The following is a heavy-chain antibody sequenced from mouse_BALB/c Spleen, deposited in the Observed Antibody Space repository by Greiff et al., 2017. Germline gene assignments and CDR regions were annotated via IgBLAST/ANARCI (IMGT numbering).Heavy chain of an antibody. V-gene: IGHV1-7*01. CDR2: INPSTGYT. Sequence: QVQLQQSGAELAKPGASVKMSCKASGYTFTSYWMHWVKQKPGQGLEWIGYINPSTGYTEYNQKFKDKATLTADKSSSTAYMQLSSLTSEDSAVYYCANYGSRRAWFAYWGQGTLVTVAA. D-gene: IGHD1-1*01. J-gene: IGHJ3*01. CDR3: ANYGSRRAWFAY. CDR1: GYTFTSYW.